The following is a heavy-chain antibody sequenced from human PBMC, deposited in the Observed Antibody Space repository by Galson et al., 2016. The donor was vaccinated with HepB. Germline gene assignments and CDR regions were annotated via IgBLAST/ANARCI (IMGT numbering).Heavy chain of an antibody. CDR2: ITPEGSDT. CDR1: GFTFSSYG. J-gene: IGHJ4*02. V-gene: IGHV3-30*18. D-gene: IGHD3-10*01. CDR3: AKDRTPFAFLWFGEFDY. Sequence: SLRLSCAASGFTFSSYGMHWVRQAPGKGLDWVALITPEGSDTYYADSVKGRLTISRDNSKNTLYLQMNSLRAEDTAVYYCAKDRTPFAFLWFGEFDYWGQGTLVTASS.